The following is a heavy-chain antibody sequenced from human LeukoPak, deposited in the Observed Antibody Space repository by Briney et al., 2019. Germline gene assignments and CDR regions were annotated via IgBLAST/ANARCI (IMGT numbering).Heavy chain of an antibody. J-gene: IGHJ3*02. CDR3: ARGNYDSSGYHAFDI. CDR1: GGSFSGYY. CDR2: INHSGST. V-gene: IGHV4-34*01. Sequence: PSETLSLTCAVYGGSFSGYYWSWIRQPPGKGLEWIGEINHSGSTNYNPSLKSRVTISVDTSKNQFSLKLSSVTAADTAVYYCARGNYDSSGYHAFDIWGQGTMVTVSS. D-gene: IGHD3-22*01.